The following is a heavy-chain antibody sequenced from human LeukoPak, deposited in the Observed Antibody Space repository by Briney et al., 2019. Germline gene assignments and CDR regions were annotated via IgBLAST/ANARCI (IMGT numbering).Heavy chain of an antibody. CDR1: GYTFTGYF. V-gene: IGHV1-2*02. D-gene: IGHD6-13*01. CDR3: ARDGTYSNSYFGY. Sequence: ASVKVSCKPSGYTFTGYFMHWVRQAPGQGVEWMGWINPNSGGTKYAQKFQGRVTMTWDTSISTAYMELSRLTSDDTAVYYCARDGTYSNSYFGYWGQGSLVTVSS. J-gene: IGHJ4*02. CDR2: INPNSGGT.